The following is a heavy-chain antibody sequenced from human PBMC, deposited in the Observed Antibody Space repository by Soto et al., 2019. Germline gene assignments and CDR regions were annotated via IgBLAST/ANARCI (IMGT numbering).Heavy chain of an antibody. Sequence: ASVKVSCKASGYTFTSYDINWVRQATGQGLEWMGWMNPNSGNTGYAQKFQGRVTMTRNTSISTAYMELSSLRSEDTAVYYCARLYCSGGSCYPVHFDYWGQGTLVTVSS. V-gene: IGHV1-8*01. CDR1: GYTFTSYD. D-gene: IGHD2-15*01. CDR3: ARLYCSGGSCYPVHFDY. CDR2: MNPNSGNT. J-gene: IGHJ4*02.